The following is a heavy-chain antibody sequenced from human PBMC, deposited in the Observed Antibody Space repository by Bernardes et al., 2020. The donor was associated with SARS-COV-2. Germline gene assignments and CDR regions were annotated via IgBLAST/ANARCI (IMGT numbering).Heavy chain of an antibody. D-gene: IGHD3-22*01. CDR3: ARDWYRGSSGLFGSSPATTLRGFDY. CDR2: ISSSSNYI. V-gene: IGHV3-21*01. J-gene: IGHJ4*02. Sequence: GGSLRLSCVVTGFTFSSYGMNWVRRAPGKGLEWVSSISSSSNYIYYADSVKGRFTISRDNAKNSLYLQMNSLRAEDTAVYYCARDWYRGSSGLFGSSPATTLRGFDYWGQGTLVTVSS. CDR1: GFTFSSYG.